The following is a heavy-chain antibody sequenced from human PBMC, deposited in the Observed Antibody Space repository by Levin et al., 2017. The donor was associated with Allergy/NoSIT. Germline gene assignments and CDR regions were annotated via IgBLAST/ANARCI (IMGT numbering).Heavy chain of an antibody. CDR3: ARDRFWSGYYGHDAFDT. CDR2: ISNGGTTV. CDR1: GFTFSSYE. J-gene: IGHJ3*02. Sequence: GESLKISCAASGFTFSSYEMNWVRQAPGKGLEWVSYISNGGTTVYHADSAKGRFTISRDNAKNSLYLQMNSLRAEDTALYYCARDRFWSGYYGHDAFDTWGPGTMVTVSS. D-gene: IGHD3-3*01. V-gene: IGHV3-48*03.